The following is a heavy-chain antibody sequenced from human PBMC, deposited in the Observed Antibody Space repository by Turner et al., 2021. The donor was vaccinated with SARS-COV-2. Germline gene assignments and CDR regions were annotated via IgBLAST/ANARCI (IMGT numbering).Heavy chain of an antibody. D-gene: IGHD5-12*01. Sequence: QVQLVQSGAEVKKPGASVKVSCKVPGYTLTELSMHWVRQAPGKGLEWMGGFDPEYGETIYAQKFQGRVTMTEDTSADTAYMELSSPRSEDTAVYYCATCRDGYNWGAFHIWGQGTMVTVSS. CDR2: FDPEYGET. CDR1: GYTLTELS. V-gene: IGHV1-24*01. J-gene: IGHJ3*02. CDR3: ATCRDGYNWGAFHI.